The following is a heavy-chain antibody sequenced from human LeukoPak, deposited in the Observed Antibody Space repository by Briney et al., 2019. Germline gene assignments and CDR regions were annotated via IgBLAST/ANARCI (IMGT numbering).Heavy chain of an antibody. D-gene: IGHD3-3*01. Sequence: PGGSLRLSCAASGFTLGDYAMSWFRQAPGKGLEWVGFIRSKAYGGTTEYAASVKGRFAISRDDSKSIAYLQMNSLKTEDTAVYYCTRDRLRFLEWLPVLDYWGQGTLVTVSS. CDR2: IRSKAYGGTT. CDR3: TRDRLRFLEWLPVLDY. V-gene: IGHV3-49*03. CDR1: GFTLGDYA. J-gene: IGHJ4*02.